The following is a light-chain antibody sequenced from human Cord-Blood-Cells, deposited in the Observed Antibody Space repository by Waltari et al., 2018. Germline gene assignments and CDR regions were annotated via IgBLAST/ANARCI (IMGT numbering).Light chain of an antibody. V-gene: IGLV2-8*01. Sequence: QSALTQPPSASGSPGQSVTISCTGTSSDVGGYNYVSWYKQHPGKAPKLMIYEVSKRPSGVPDRFCGSKSGNTSSLTVSGLQAEDEADYYCSSYAGSNNFVFGTGTKVTVL. J-gene: IGLJ1*01. CDR2: EVS. CDR1: SSDVGGYNY. CDR3: SSYAGSNNFV.